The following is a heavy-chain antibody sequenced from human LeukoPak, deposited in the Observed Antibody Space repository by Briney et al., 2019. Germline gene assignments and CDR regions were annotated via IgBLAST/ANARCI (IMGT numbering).Heavy chain of an antibody. Sequence: ASVKVSCKFSGYTLTELSMHWVRQAPGKGLEWMGGFDPEDGETIYAQKFQGRVTMTEDTSTDTAYMELSSLRSEDTAVYYCATHLRGWYSAFDIWGQGTMVTVSS. CDR1: GYTLTELS. CDR2: FDPEDGET. CDR3: ATHLRGWYSAFDI. V-gene: IGHV1-24*01. J-gene: IGHJ3*02. D-gene: IGHD6-19*01.